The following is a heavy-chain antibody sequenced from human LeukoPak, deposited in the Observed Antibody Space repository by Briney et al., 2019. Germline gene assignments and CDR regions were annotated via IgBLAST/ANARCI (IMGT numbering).Heavy chain of an antibody. CDR1: GFTFSSYA. Sequence: GGSLRLSCAASGFTFSSYAMSWVRQAPGKGLEWVSAISGSGGSTYYADSVKGRFTISRDNSKNTLCLQMNSLRAEDTAVYYCAKIWPISDFWSGYSYYFDYWGQGTLVTVSS. D-gene: IGHD3-3*01. CDR3: AKIWPISDFWSGYSYYFDY. V-gene: IGHV3-23*01. CDR2: ISGSGGST. J-gene: IGHJ4*02.